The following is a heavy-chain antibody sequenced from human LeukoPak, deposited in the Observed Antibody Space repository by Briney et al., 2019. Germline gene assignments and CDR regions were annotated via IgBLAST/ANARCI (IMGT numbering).Heavy chain of an antibody. J-gene: IGHJ3*02. CDR1: GFTFSSYA. D-gene: IGHD4-23*01. CDR3: ARGGRVTPGTRALYAFDI. V-gene: IGHV3-30-3*01. CDR2: ISYDGSNK. Sequence: GGSLRLSCAASGFTFSSYAMHWVRQASGKGLEWVAVISYDGSNKYYADSVKGRFTISRDNSKNTLYLQMNSLRAEDTAVYYCARGGRVTPGTRALYAFDIWGQGTMVTVSS.